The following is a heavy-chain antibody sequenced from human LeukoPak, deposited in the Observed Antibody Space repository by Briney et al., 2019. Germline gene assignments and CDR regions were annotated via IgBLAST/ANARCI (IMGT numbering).Heavy chain of an antibody. CDR3: TTQYYDSSGYYFDY. D-gene: IGHD3-22*01. Sequence: ETLSLTCAVSGDSISNNYWWSWVRQAPGKGLEWVGRIKSKTDGGTTDYAAPVKGRFTISRDDSKNTLYLQMNSLKTEDTAVYYCTTQYYDSSGYYFDYWGQGTLVTVSS. J-gene: IGHJ4*02. CDR1: GDSISNNYW. V-gene: IGHV3-15*01. CDR2: IKSKTDGGTT.